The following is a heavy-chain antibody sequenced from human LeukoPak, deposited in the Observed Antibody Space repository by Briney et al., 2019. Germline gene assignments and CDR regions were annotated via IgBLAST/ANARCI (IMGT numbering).Heavy chain of an antibody. CDR2: IYSGGST. D-gene: IGHD6-13*01. CDR3: ARDSVQQLGAYYYYMDV. CDR1: GFTFSSYA. J-gene: IGHJ6*03. V-gene: IGHV3-66*01. Sequence: GGSLRLSCAASGFTFSSYAMSWVRQAPGKGLEWVSVIYSGGSTYYADSVKGRFTISRDKSKNTLYLQMNSLRAEDTAVYYCARDSVQQLGAYYYYMDVWGKGTTVTVSS.